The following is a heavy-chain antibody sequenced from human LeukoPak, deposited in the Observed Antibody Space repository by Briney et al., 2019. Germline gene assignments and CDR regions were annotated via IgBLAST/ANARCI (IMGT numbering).Heavy chain of an antibody. J-gene: IGHJ3*02. V-gene: IGHV4-31*03. CDR3: ARDRYSGYNGFGAFDI. D-gene: IGHD5-12*01. CDR1: GGSINNGGYY. CDR2: IYYSGST. Sequence: SQTLSLTCTVSGGSINNGGYYWSWIRQHPGKGLEWIGYIYYSGSTNYNPSLESRVTISVDTSKNRFSLKLSSVTAADTAVYYCARDRYSGYNGFGAFDIWGQGTMVTVSS.